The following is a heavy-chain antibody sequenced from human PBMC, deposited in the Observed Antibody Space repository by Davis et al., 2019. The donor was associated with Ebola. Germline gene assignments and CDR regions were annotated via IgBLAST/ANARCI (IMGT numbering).Heavy chain of an antibody. CDR1: GYTFTSYA. D-gene: IGHD4-17*01. Sequence: ASVKVSCKASGYTFTSYAMHWVRQAPGQRLEWMGWINAGNGNTKYSQKFQGRVAITRDTSASTAYMELSSLRSEDTAVYYCARDQGTHDYGDYVSWGQGTLVTVSS. J-gene: IGHJ4*02. CDR2: INAGNGNT. CDR3: ARDQGTHDYGDYVS. V-gene: IGHV1-3*01.